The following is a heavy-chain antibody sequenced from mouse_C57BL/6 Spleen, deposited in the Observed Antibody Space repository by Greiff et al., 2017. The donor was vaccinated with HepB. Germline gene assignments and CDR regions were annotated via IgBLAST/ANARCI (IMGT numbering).Heavy chain of an antibody. CDR2: INPNYGTT. J-gene: IGHJ4*01. CDR3: ARSVDYDGHYYAMDY. V-gene: IGHV1-39*01. D-gene: IGHD2-4*01. Sequence: EVQLQQSGPELVKPGASVKISCKASGYSFTDYNMNWVKQSNGKSLEWIGVINPNYGTTSYNQKFKGKATLTVDQSSSTAYMQLNSLTSEDSAVYYGARSVDYDGHYYAMDYWGQGTSVTVSS. CDR1: GYSFTDYN.